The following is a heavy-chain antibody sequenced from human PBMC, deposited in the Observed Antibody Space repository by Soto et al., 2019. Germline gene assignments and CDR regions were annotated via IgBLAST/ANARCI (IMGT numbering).Heavy chain of an antibody. Sequence: SETLSLTCTVSGGSISSYYWSWIRQPPGKGLEWIGYIYYSGSTNYNPSLKSRVTISVDTSKNQFSLKLSSVTAADTAVYYCARDRTGGSWYPYYMDVWGKGTTVTVS. CDR3: ARDRTGGSWYPYYMDV. V-gene: IGHV4-59*01. CDR1: GGSISSYY. D-gene: IGHD6-13*01. J-gene: IGHJ6*03. CDR2: IYYSGST.